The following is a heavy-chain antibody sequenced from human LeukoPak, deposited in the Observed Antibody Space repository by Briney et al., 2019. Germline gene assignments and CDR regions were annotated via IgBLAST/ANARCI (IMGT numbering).Heavy chain of an antibody. CDR1: GDSISSGDYY. CDR3: ARVRAVADPPKPYYFDY. V-gene: IGHV4-61*02. D-gene: IGHD6-19*01. J-gene: IGHJ4*02. Sequence: SETLSLTCTVSGDSISSGDYYWSWIRQPAGKGLEWIGRISSSGSTNYNPSLKSRVTISVDTSKNQFSLKLSSVTAADTAVYYCARVRAVADPPKPYYFDYWGQGTLVTVSS. CDR2: ISSSGST.